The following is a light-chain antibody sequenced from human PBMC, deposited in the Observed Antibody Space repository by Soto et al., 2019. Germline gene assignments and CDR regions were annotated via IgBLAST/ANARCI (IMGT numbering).Light chain of an antibody. CDR1: QSVSSSY. CDR3: QHYGSSAWT. V-gene: IGKV3-20*01. Sequence: EIVLTQSPGTLSLSPGERATLSCRASQSVSSSYLAWYQQKTGQAPGLLIYGASSRATGIPDRFSGSGSGTDFTLTISRLEPEDFAVYYCQHYGSSAWTFGQGTKVDIK. J-gene: IGKJ1*01. CDR2: GAS.